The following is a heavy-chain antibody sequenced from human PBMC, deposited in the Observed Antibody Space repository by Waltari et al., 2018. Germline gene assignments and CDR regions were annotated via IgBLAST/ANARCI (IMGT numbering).Heavy chain of an antibody. V-gene: IGHV5-51*01. Sequence: EVQLVQSGAEVKKPGESLKISCKGSGYSFTSYWIGWVRQMPGKGLEWMGIIYPSDSGTRYSPAFQGQVTISADKSISTAYLQWSSLKASDTAMYYCARISSGWSRGYYYGMDVWGQGTTVTVSS. CDR3: ARISSGWSRGYYYGMDV. D-gene: IGHD6-19*01. CDR1: GYSFTSYW. J-gene: IGHJ6*02. CDR2: IYPSDSGT.